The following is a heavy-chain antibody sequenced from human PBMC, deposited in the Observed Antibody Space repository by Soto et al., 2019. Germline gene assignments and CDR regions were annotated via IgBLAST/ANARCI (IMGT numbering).Heavy chain of an antibody. CDR3: ARDLHGFDFC. CDR2: ISSSSSYI. J-gene: IGHJ4*02. D-gene: IGHD3-9*01. CDR1: GFTFSSYS. Sequence: GGSLRLSCAASGFTFSSYSMNWVRQAPGKGLGWVSSISSSSSYIYYADSVKGRFTISRDNAKNSLYLQMNSLRDEDKAPYSCARDLHGFDFCWGQGTLVTVAS. V-gene: IGHV3-21*01.